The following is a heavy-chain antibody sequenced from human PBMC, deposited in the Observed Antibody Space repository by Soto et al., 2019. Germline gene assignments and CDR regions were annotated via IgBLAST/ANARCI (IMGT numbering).Heavy chain of an antibody. Sequence: ASVKVSCKASGYTFTSYAMHWVRQAPGQRLEWMGWINAGNGNTKYSQKFQGRVTITRDTSASTAYMELSSLRSEDTAVYYCARGLGLPPEVYYFDYWGQGTLVTVSS. D-gene: IGHD5-12*01. J-gene: IGHJ4*02. CDR2: INAGNGNT. V-gene: IGHV1-3*01. CDR3: ARGLGLPPEVYYFDY. CDR1: GYTFTSYA.